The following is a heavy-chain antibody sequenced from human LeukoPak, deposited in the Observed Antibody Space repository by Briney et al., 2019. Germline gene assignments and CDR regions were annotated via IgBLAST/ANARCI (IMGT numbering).Heavy chain of an antibody. D-gene: IGHD3-22*01. V-gene: IGHV3-74*01. CDR2: INSGGTVT. CDR1: GFTFSDFW. Sequence: PGGSLRLSCAASGFTFSDFWMHWVRQAPGKGLVWVSRINSGGTVTNYADSVKGRLTISRDNAKNTLYLQMNSLRAEDTAVYYCARDAKYYYDSSGYYCDAFDIWGQGTMVTVSS. J-gene: IGHJ3*02. CDR3: ARDAKYYYDSSGYYCDAFDI.